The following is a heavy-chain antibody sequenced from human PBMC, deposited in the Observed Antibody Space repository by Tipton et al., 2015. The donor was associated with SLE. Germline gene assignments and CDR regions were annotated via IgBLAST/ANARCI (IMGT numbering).Heavy chain of an antibody. CDR2: VYDSGSS. CDR3: ARATEGAPPCLLCLHAFDI. Sequence: TLSLTCSVSGYSISSGYSLGWIRQPPGKGLEWIGSVYDSGSSSYNPSLRSQVTISLDTSQNQFSLKMRYVTAADTAVYYCARATEGAPPCLLCLHAFDIWGQGTVVTVSS. J-gene: IGHJ3*02. CDR1: GYSISSGYS. D-gene: IGHD6-6*01. V-gene: IGHV4-38-2*02.